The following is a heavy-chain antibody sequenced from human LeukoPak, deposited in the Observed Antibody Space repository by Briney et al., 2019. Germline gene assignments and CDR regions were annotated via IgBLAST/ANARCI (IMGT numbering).Heavy chain of an antibody. CDR3: AKDPLWFGESYPAFDI. J-gene: IGHJ3*02. D-gene: IGHD3-10*01. CDR1: GFTFSSYG. CDR2: IRYDGSNK. Sequence: GGSLRLSCAASGFTFSSYGMHWVRQAPGKGLEWVAFIRYDGSNKYYADSVKGRFTISRDNSKNTLYLQMNSLRAEDTAVYYCAKDPLWFGESYPAFDIWGQGTMVTVSS. V-gene: IGHV3-30*02.